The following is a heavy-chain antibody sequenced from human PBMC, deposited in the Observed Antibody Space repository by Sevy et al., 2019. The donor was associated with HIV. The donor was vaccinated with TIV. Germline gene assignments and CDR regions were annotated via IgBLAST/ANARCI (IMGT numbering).Heavy chain of an antibody. CDR2: TYYRSRWLY. J-gene: IGHJ3*02. CDR3: ARLDHNCDYDLTSYIHTFDN. V-gene: IGHV6-1*01. CDR1: GDSVSSNTAA. Sequence: SQTLSLTCAISGDSVSSNTAAWNWIRQSPSRGLEWLGRTYYRSRWLYEYAVSVKSRITINADTSKNQFSLHLNSVSPADAAYSYCARLDHNCDYDLTSYIHTFDNSGQQPLVTVSS. D-gene: IGHD4-17*01.